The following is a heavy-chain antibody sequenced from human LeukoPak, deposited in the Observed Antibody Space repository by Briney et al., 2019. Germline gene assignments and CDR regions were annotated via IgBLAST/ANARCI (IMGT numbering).Heavy chain of an antibody. CDR1: GGSISSYY. Sequence: PSETLSLTCTVSGGSISSYYWSWIRQPPGKGLEWIGYIYYSGDTNYNPSLKSRVTISVDTSKNQFSLKLNSVTAADTAVYYCASGTYYYFDFWGQGALVTVSS. J-gene: IGHJ4*02. CDR2: IYYSGDT. CDR3: ASGTYYYFDF. V-gene: IGHV4-59*01. D-gene: IGHD6-13*01.